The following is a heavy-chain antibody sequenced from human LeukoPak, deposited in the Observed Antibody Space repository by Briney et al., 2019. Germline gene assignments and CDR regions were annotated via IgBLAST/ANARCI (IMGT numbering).Heavy chain of an antibody. CDR3: ASSGSSWQTRAINWFDP. J-gene: IGHJ5*02. V-gene: IGHV4-61*02. D-gene: IGHD6-13*01. CDR2: IYTSGST. Sequence: SETLSLTCTVSGGSISSGSYYWSWIRQPAGKGLEWIGRIYTSGSTNYNPSLRSRVTISVDTSKNQFSLKLSSVTAADTAVYYCASSGSSWQTRAINWFDPWGQGTLVTVSS. CDR1: GGSISSGSYY.